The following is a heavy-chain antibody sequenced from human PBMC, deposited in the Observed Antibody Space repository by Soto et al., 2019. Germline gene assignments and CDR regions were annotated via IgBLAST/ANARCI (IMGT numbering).Heavy chain of an antibody. CDR1: GYTFSDYY. J-gene: IGHJ4*02. D-gene: IGHD3-3*01. V-gene: IGHV3-11*01. CDR3: ASHYDMWSGYLSPVDY. CDR2: IDTSGTKI. Sequence: GGSLRLSCAASGYTFSDYYMSWIRQAPGKGLEWISYIDTSGTKIYYADSVKGRFTITRDNAKNSLYLEMNRLRDEDTAVYYCASHYDMWSGYLSPVDYWGQGTLVTVSS.